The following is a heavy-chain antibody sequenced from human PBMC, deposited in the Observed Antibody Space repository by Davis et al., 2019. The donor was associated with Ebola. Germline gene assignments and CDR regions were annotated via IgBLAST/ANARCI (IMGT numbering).Heavy chain of an antibody. CDR1: GGSISSYY. CDR2: INHSGST. V-gene: IGHV4-34*01. D-gene: IGHD6-19*01. J-gene: IGHJ4*02. Sequence: SETLSLTCTVSGGSISSYYWSWIRQPPGKGLEWIGEINHSGSTNYNPSLKSRVTISVDTSKNQFSLKLSSVTAADTAVYYCARAEGSGWYHKFWGQGNLVTVSS. CDR3: ARAEGSGWYHKF.